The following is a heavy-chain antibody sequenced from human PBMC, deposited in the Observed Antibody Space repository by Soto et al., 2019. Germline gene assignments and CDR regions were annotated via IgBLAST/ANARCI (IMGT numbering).Heavy chain of an antibody. J-gene: IGHJ4*02. D-gene: IGHD3-9*01. V-gene: IGHV4-30-4*01. Sequence: SETLSLTCTVSGGSISSGDYYWSWIRQPPGKGLEWIGYIYYSGSTYYNQSLKSRVTISVDTSKNQFSLKLSSVTAADTAVYYCAREDYDILTGYLYWGQGTLVTVSS. CDR3: AREDYDILTGYLY. CDR2: IYYSGST. CDR1: GGSISSGDYY.